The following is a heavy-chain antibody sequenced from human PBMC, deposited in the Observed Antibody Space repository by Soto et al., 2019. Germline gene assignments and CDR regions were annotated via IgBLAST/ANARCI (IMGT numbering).Heavy chain of an antibody. CDR1: GYIFTDHL. CDR2: INPSGGST. V-gene: IGHV1-46*01. J-gene: IGHJ6*02. Sequence: ASVKVSCKTSGYIFTDHLIHWVRQAPGQGLEWMGIINPSGGSTSYAQKFQGRVTMTRDTSTSTVYMELSSLRSEDTAVYYCARDLTYGSGLPLRYYGMDVWGQGTTVTVSS. D-gene: IGHD3-10*01. CDR3: ARDLTYGSGLPLRYYGMDV.